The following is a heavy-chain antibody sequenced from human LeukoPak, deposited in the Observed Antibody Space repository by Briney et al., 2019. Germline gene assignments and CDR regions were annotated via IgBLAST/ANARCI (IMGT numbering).Heavy chain of an antibody. Sequence: SGTLSLTCAVSGGSISSTNWWSWVRQRPGKGLEWIGEIYYSGSTNYNPSLKNRVIISVDKSKNQYSLKLSSVTAADTAVYYCTGNGYYSLEYWGQGTLVTVSS. J-gene: IGHJ4*02. D-gene: IGHD3-3*01. CDR3: TGNGYYSLEY. CDR1: GGSISSTNW. CDR2: IYYSGST. V-gene: IGHV4-4*02.